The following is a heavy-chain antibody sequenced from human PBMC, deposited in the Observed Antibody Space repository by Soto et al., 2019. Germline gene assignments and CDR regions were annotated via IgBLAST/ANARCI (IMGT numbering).Heavy chain of an antibody. J-gene: IGHJ6*02. CDR2: ISAYNGNT. D-gene: IGHD3-16*02. CDR1: GYTFTSYG. Sequence: QVQLVQSGAEVKKPGASVKVSCKASGYTFTSYGISWVRQAPGQGLEWMGWISAYNGNTNYAQKLQGRVTMTTDTSTSTADMELRSLRSDDTAVYYCARYGWGSYRFFVPSYGMDVWGQGTTVTVSS. V-gene: IGHV1-18*01. CDR3: ARYGWGSYRFFVPSYGMDV.